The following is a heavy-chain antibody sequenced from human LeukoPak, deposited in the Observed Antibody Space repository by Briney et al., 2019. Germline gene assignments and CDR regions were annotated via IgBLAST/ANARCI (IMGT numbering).Heavy chain of an antibody. J-gene: IGHJ3*01. D-gene: IGHD3-16*01. CDR3: AKNREADNVWTFDL. V-gene: IGHV3-23*01. CDR1: GFTFSRYT. Sequence: SAGSLRLSCVASGFTFSRYTINWIRQAPGRGREWVSAVSGGDTRYYADSVWGRFTVTRDNAKNIVYLQMGNLRPEDTAIYFCAKNREADNVWTFDLWGRGTMVTVSS. CDR2: VSGGDTR.